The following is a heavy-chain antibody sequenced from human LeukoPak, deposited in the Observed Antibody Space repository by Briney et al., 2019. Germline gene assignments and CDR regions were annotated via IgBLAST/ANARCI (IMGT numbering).Heavy chain of an antibody. Sequence: GESLKISCAASGFIFSSFGMHWVRQAPGKGLEWVAFIQDDESNKFYADSVKGRFTISRDNSKNTLFLQMNSLRPEDTALYYCAKQMVERPHYYYMDVWGKGTTVTVSS. V-gene: IGHV3-30*02. CDR1: GFIFSSFG. D-gene: IGHD2-15*01. CDR2: IQDDESNK. J-gene: IGHJ6*03. CDR3: AKQMVERPHYYYMDV.